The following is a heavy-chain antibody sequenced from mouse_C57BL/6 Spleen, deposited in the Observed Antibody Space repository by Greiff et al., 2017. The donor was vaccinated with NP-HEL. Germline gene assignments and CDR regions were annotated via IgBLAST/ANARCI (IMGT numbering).Heavy chain of an antibody. J-gene: IGHJ4*01. CDR1: GFTFSSYG. V-gene: IGHV5-6*02. CDR2: ISSGGSYT. D-gene: IGHD2-5*01. Sequence: DVKLVESGGDLVKPGGSLKLSCAASGFTFSSYGMSWVRQTPDKRLEWVATISSGGSYTYYPDSVKGRFTISRDNAKNTLYLQMSSLKSEDTAMYYCARQDYSNSGYAMDYWGQGTSVTVSS. CDR3: ARQDYSNSGYAMDY.